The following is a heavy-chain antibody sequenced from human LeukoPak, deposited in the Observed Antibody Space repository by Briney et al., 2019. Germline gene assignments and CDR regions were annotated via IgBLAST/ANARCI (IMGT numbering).Heavy chain of an antibody. Sequence: SETLSLTCAVYGASLSDYYGSWIRQPPGKGLEWIGEIDHIGVTKYNPSPKGRVTISRDTSKNQFSLDLTSVTAADTAVYYCATTSQLGSYNWFDPWGQGTLVTASS. CDR1: GASLSDYY. D-gene: IGHD6-6*01. J-gene: IGHJ5*02. V-gene: IGHV4-34*01. CDR2: IDHIGVT. CDR3: ATTSQLGSYNWFDP.